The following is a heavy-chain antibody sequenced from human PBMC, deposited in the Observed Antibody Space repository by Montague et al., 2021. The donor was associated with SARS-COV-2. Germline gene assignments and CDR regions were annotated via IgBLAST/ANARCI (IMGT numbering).Heavy chain of an antibody. J-gene: IGHJ4*02. D-gene: IGHD2-8*02. CDR3: VRDEYNRYWYKY. Sequence: SETLSLTCTVSAGSLSSRCNYWGWIRQPPGMGLQWIGSVDSAGSTYSSPSLNSRVTISLDTSKYQFTLKLSSVTAADTAVYPSVRDEYNRYWYKYWGQGALVTVSS. V-gene: IGHV4-39*06. CDR2: VDSAGST. CDR1: AGSLSSRCNY.